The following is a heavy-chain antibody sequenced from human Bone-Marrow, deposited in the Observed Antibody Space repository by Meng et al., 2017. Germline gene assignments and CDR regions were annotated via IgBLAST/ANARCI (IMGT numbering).Heavy chain of an antibody. CDR2: INHSGST. Sequence: SQTLSLTCAVYGGSFSGYYWSWIRQPPGKGLEWIGEINHSGSTNYNPSLKSRVTISVDTSKNQFSLKLSSVTAADTAVYYCARIAAAGTMSWYYYYGMDVWGQGTTVTGSS. V-gene: IGHV4-34*01. CDR1: GGSFSGYY. D-gene: IGHD6-13*01. CDR3: ARIAAAGTMSWYYYYGMDV. J-gene: IGHJ6*01.